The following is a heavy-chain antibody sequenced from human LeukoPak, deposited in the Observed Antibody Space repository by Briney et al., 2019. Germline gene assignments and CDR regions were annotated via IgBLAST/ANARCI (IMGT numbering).Heavy chain of an antibody. Sequence: SETLSLTCTVSGGSISSYYWSWIRQPPGKGLEWIGYVYYSGSTNYNPSLKSRVTISVDTSKNQFSLKLSSVTAADTAVYYCARDSVGSGWRYYYYGMDVWGQGTTVTVSS. CDR2: VYYSGST. CDR3: ARDSVGSGWRYYYYGMDV. V-gene: IGHV4-59*01. D-gene: IGHD6-19*01. J-gene: IGHJ6*02. CDR1: GGSISSYY.